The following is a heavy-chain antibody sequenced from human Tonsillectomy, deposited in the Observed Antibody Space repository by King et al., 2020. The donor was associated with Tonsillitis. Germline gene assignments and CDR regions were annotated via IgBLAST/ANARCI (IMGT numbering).Heavy chain of an antibody. CDR3: AKDRSGWTSGMDV. D-gene: IGHD6-19*01. CDR2: ISYDGSNK. Sequence: VQLVESGGGVVQPGRSLRLSCAASGFTFSNYGIHWVRQAPGKGLEWVTVISYDGSNKFYADSVKGRFTISRDNSKNTVSLQMNSLRAEDTALYYCAKDRSGWTSGMDVWGQGTTVTVSS. J-gene: IGHJ6*02. V-gene: IGHV3-30*18. CDR1: GFTFSNYG.